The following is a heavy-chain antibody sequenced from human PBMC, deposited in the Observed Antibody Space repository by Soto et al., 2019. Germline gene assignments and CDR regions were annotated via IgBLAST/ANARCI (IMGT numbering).Heavy chain of an antibody. Sequence: PSETLSLTCAVSGGSISRSNWWSWVRQPPGKGLEWVGEIYHSGSTNYNPSLKSRVTISVDKSKNQCSLKLNSVTAADTAVYYCARDRIAAAGTGRNWFDPWGQGALVTVSS. CDR3: ARDRIAAAGTGRNWFDP. D-gene: IGHD6-13*01. V-gene: IGHV4-4*02. J-gene: IGHJ5*02. CDR2: IYHSGST. CDR1: GGSISRSNW.